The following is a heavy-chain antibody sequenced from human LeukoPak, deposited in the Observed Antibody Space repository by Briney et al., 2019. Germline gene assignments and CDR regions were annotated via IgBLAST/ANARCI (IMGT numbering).Heavy chain of an antibody. CDR1: GYTFTSYG. CDR2: ISAYNGNT. D-gene: IGHD5-18*01. Sequence: GASVKVSCKASGYTFTSYGISWVRQAPGQGLEWMGWISAYNGNTNYAQKLQGRVTMTTDTSTSTAYMELRSLRSDDTAVYYCARDPGYTTLWKGAFDYWGQGTLVTVSS. CDR3: ARDPGYTTLWKGAFDY. J-gene: IGHJ4*02. V-gene: IGHV1-18*01.